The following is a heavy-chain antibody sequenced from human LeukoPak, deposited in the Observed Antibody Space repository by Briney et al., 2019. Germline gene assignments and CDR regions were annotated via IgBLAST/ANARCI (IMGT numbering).Heavy chain of an antibody. J-gene: IGHJ4*02. CDR1: GFTLSSYA. CDR3: ARVKSSYGDQYYFDY. CDR2: ISYDRRNK. V-gene: IGHV3-30-3*01. D-gene: IGHD4-17*01. Sequence: GGSLSLSCAACGFTLSSYAMHWVRQAAGKGLEWGAVISYDRRNKYYADSVKGRFTIARDNSKNTLYLQMNSLRAEDTAVYYCARVKSSYGDQYYFDYWGQGTLVTVSS.